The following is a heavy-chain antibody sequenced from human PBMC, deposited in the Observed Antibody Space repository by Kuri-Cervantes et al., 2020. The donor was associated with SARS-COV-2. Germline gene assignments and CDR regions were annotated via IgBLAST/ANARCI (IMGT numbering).Heavy chain of an antibody. J-gene: IGHJ3*02. Sequence: SVKVSCKASGGTFSSYAISWVRQAPGQGLEWMGRIIPIFGTANYAQKFQGRVTITADESTSTAYMELSRLRSDDTAVYYCARDRDDAFDIWGQGTMVTVSS. CDR3: ARDRDDAFDI. CDR2: IIPIFGTA. CDR1: GGTFSSYA. V-gene: IGHV1-69*13.